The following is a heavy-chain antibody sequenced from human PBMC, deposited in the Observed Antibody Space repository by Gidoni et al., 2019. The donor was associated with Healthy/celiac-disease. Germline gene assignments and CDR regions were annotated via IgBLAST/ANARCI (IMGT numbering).Heavy chain of an antibody. D-gene: IGHD6-19*01. V-gene: IGHV1-69*01. Sequence: QVQLVQSGAEVKKPGSSVKVSCKASGGTFSSYAISWVRQAPGQGLEWMGGIIPIFGTANYAQKFQGRVTITADESTSTAYMELSSLRSEDTAVYYCARDRQEVAVAGTVYNWFDPWGQGTLVTVSS. CDR3: ARDRQEVAVAGTVYNWFDP. CDR2: IIPIFGTA. CDR1: GGTFSSYA. J-gene: IGHJ5*02.